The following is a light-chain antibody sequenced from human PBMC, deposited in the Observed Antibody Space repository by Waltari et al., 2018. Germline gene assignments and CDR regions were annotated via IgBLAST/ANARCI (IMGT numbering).Light chain of an antibody. CDR2: DAT. J-gene: IGLJ3*02. CDR1: RNDIGGYNF. V-gene: IGLV2-23*01. CDR3: CSYAGGSTLV. Sequence: SALTQPASVSGSPGQSITISCTGTRNDIGGYNFVSWYQGHPGKAPKIIIFDATERPSGISDRFSASKSGRTASLTITALQSEDEADYYCCSYAGGSTLVFGGGTKLTVL.